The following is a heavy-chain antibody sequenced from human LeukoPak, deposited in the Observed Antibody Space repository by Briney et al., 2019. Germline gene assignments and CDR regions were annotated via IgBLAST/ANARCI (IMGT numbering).Heavy chain of an antibody. J-gene: IGHJ4*02. V-gene: IGHV3-7*03. CDR2: IKQDGSEK. CDR1: GFTFSSYW. D-gene: IGHD3-9*01. Sequence: GGSLRLSCAASGFTFSSYWMSWVRQAPGKGLEWVANIKQDGSEKYYVDSVKGRFTISRDNAKNSLYLQMNSLRAEDTAVYYCAREGRAYDILTGYYIWEYYFDYWGQGTLVTVSS. CDR3: AREGRAYDILTGYYIWEYYFDY.